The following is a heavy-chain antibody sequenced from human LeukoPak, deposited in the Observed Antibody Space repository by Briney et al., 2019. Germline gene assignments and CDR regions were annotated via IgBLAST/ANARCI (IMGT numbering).Heavy chain of an antibody. V-gene: IGHV3-23*01. J-gene: IGHJ4*02. Sequence: GGSLRLSCAASGFTFSTYAMSWVRQAPGKGLEWVSGITGSSGTTYYADSVKGRFTVSRDNSKNTLFLQMNSLRAEDTAVYYCAKEPAVHLDYWGQGTLVTVSS. CDR1: GFTFSTYA. CDR3: AKEPAVHLDY. CDR2: ITGSSGTT.